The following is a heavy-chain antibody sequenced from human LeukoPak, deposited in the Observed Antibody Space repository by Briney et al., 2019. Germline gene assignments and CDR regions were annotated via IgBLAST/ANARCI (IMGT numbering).Heavy chain of an antibody. Sequence: GGSLRLSCAASGFTFSSYWMSWVRQAPGKGLEWVANIKQDGSEKYYVDSVKGRFTISRDNAKNSLYLQMNSLRAEDTALYYCVRSSLVATTWFDPWGQGTLVTVSS. CDR3: VRSSLVATTWFDP. J-gene: IGHJ5*02. D-gene: IGHD1-26*01. CDR2: IKQDGSEK. V-gene: IGHV3-7*03. CDR1: GFTFSSYW.